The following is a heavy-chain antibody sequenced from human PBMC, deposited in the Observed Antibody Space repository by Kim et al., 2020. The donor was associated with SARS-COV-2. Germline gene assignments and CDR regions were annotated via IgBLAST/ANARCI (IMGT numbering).Heavy chain of an antibody. V-gene: IGHV3-30*04. J-gene: IGHJ6*02. CDR3: AREDYGSGSYEGGMDV. CDR2: ISYDGSNK. Sequence: GGSLRLSCAASGFTFSSYAMHWVRQAPGKGLEWVAVISYDGSNKYYADSVKGRFTISRDNSKNTLYLQMNSLRAEDTAVYYCAREDYGSGSYEGGMDVWGQGTTVTVSS. D-gene: IGHD3-10*01. CDR1: GFTFSSYA.